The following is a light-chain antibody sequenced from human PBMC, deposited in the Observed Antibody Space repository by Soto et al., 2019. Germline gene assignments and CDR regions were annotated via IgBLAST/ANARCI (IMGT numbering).Light chain of an antibody. J-gene: IGKJ1*01. CDR1: QSISSW. Sequence: DIKMTQSPSTLSASVGGRVTIACRASQSISSWLAWYQQKPGKAPKVLIYGASSLESGVPSRFSGSGSGTEFTLTISSLQPDDFATYYCQQSDTYVTFGQGTKVDIK. V-gene: IGKV1-5*01. CDR2: GAS. CDR3: QQSDTYVT.